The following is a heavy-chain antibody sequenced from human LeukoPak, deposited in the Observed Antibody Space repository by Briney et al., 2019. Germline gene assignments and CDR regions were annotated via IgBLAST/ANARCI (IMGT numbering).Heavy chain of an antibody. V-gene: IGHV1-69*05. Sequence: ASVKVSCKASGGTFSSYAISWVRQAPGQGLEWMGGIIPIFGTANYAQKFQGRVTMTRDTSTSTVYMELSSLRSDDTAVYYCARAGAVTIFGVVIPYYYYYYMDVWGKGTTVTVSS. CDR3: ARAGAVTIFGVVIPYYYYYYMDV. CDR2: IIPIFGTA. D-gene: IGHD3-3*01. J-gene: IGHJ6*03. CDR1: GGTFSSYA.